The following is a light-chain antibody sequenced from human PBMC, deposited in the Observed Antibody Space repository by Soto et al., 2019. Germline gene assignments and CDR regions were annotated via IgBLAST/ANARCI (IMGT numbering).Light chain of an antibody. CDR2: RTS. CDR1: QNVGYD. J-gene: IGKJ2*01. Sequence: EMVMTQSPATLSVSPGEGATLSCRASQNVGYDLAWYQQKPGQAPRLLIFRTSTRVTGIPDRFSGSGSGTEFPLTITSLQSEDFAVYYCQKYQTWPEYTCGQGTKMDIK. V-gene: IGKV3-15*01. CDR3: QKYQTWPEYT.